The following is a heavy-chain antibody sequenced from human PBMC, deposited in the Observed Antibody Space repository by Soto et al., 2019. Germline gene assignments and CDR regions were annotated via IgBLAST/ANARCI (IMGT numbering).Heavy chain of an antibody. CDR3: ARVAPGIAAAGPRIAFDT. Sequence: ASVKVSCKASGYTFTSYYMHWVRQAPGQGLEWMGIINPSGGSTSYAQKFQGRVTMTRDTSTSTVYMELSSLRSEDTAVYYCARVAPGIAAAGPRIAFDTWGQGTLVTVSS. V-gene: IGHV1-46*01. CDR1: GYTFTSYY. D-gene: IGHD6-13*01. CDR2: INPSGGST. J-gene: IGHJ5*02.